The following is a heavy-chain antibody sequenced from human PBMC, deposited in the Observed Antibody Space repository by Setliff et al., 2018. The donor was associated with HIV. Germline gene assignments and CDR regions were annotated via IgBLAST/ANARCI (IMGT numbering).Heavy chain of an antibody. J-gene: IGHJ5*02. CDR2: IYTSGST. V-gene: IGHV4-4*07. D-gene: IGHD6-19*01. CDR1: GGSISSYC. Sequence: SETLSLTCTVSGGSISSYCWNWIRQPPGKGLEWIGRIYTSGSTNYNPSHKSRVTMSVDTSKNQFSLKLSSVTAADTAMYYCARSNSIAVAGTGAGLGLNWFDPWGQGTLVTVSS. CDR3: ARSNSIAVAGTGAGLGLNWFDP.